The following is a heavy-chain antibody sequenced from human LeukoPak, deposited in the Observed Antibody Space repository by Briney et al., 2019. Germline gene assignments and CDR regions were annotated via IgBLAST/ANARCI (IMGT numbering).Heavy chain of an antibody. CDR3: ARSTYSSGWRDY. CDR1: GFTFSSYA. D-gene: IGHD6-19*01. V-gene: IGHV3-23*01. CDR2: ISGNGANT. J-gene: IGHJ4*02. Sequence: LPGGSLRLSCVASGFTFSSYALNWVRQTPGKGLEWLSGISGNGANTYYADSVKGRFTISRDNSKDTLYLQMNSLRAEDTAVYYCARSTYSSGWRDYWGQGTLLTVSS.